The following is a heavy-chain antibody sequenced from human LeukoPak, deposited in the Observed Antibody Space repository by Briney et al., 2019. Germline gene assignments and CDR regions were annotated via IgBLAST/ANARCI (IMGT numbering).Heavy chain of an antibody. V-gene: IGHV4-38-2*01. CDR2: IYHSGST. CDR1: GYSISSGYY. J-gene: IGHJ6*03. CDR3: ARVGHDYSTYYYYYYIDV. Sequence: PSETLSLTCAVSGYSISSGYYWGWIRQPPGKGLEWIGSIYHSGSTNYNPSLKSRVTISVDTSKNQFSLKLSSVTAADTAVYYCARVGHDYSTYYYYYYIDVWGKGTTVTVSS. D-gene: IGHD4-11*01.